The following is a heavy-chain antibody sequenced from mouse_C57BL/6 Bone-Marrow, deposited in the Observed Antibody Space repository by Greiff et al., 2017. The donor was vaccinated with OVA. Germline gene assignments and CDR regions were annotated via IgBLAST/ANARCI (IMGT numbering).Heavy chain of an antibody. CDR3: TRGGLGPLDY. CDR2: IDPETGGT. Sequence: QVHVQQSGAELVRPGASVTLSCKASGYTFTDYEMHWVKQTPVHGLEWIGAIDPETGGTAYNQKFKGKATLTADKSSSTAYMQLSSLTSEDSAVYDCTRGGLGPLDYWGQGTTLTVSS. CDR1: GYTFTDYE. V-gene: IGHV1-15*01. J-gene: IGHJ2*01. D-gene: IGHD4-1*01.